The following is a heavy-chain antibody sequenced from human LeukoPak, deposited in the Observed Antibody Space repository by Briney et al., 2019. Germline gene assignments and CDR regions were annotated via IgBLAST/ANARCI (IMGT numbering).Heavy chain of an antibody. CDR1: GFTFSNYA. D-gene: IGHD7-27*01. V-gene: IGHV3-23*01. CDR3: TTLNWG. J-gene: IGHJ4*02. Sequence: GGSLRLSCAASGFTFSNYAVSWVRQAPGKGLEWVSAISGSGSSTYYADSVKGRFTISRDNSKDTLYLQMNSLRAEDTAVYYCTTLNWGWGQGTLVTVSS. CDR2: ISGSGSST.